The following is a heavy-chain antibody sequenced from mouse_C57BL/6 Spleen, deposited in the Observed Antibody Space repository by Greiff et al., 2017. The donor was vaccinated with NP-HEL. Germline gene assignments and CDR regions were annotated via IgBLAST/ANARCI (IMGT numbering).Heavy chain of an antibody. V-gene: IGHV1-52*01. Sequence: VQLQQPGAELVRPGSSVKLSCKASGYTFTSYWMHWVKQRPIQGLEWIGNIDPSDSETHYNQKFKDKATLTVDKSSSTAYMQLSSLTSEDSAVYYCARPPLYYGNYFDDWGKGTTLSVAS. J-gene: IGHJ2*01. CDR3: ARPPLYYGNYFDD. CDR1: GYTFTSYW. CDR2: IDPSDSET. D-gene: IGHD2-1*01.